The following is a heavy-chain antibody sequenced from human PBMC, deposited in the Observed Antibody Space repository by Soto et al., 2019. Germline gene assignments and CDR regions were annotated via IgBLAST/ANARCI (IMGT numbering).Heavy chain of an antibody. CDR2: ISLYSDGT. J-gene: IGHJ5*02. CDR3: ARVVPGAEAWFGP. V-gene: IGHV1-18*01. D-gene: IGHD2-2*01. CDR1: GYTFSNYG. Sequence: QVPLVQSGGEVKRPGASVKVSCKTSGYTFSNYGITWVRQAPGQPLEWLGWISLYSDGTNYAQKFQGRVSMTTDTSTTTAYMELRSLRSDDTAVYYCARVVPGAEAWFGPWGQGTWSPSPQ.